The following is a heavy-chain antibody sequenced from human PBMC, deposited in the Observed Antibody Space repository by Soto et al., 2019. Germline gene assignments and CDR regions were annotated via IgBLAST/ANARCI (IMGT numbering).Heavy chain of an antibody. J-gene: IGHJ4*02. CDR1: GFTFSTYA. CDR3: ARDRGDDYYRRYFDS. D-gene: IGHD1-26*01. V-gene: IGHV3-30-3*01. CDR2: ILYDGSRT. Sequence: QAQLVESGGGVVQPGRSLRLSCAAYGFTFSTYAMHWVRQAPGKGLEWVAVILYDGSRTYYADSVKGRFTISRDNSKNTLYLEMNSLRDEDTAVYFCARDRGDDYYRRYFDSWGQGTLVTVSS.